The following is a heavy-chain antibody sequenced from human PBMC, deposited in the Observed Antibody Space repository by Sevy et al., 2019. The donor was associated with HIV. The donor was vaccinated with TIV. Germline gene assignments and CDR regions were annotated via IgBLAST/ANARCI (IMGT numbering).Heavy chain of an antibody. D-gene: IGHD2-2*01. J-gene: IGHJ4*02. CDR3: ARVETNCSSTSCSYYFDY. V-gene: IGHV4-4*07. Sequence: SETLSLTCTVSGGSISSYYWSWIRQPAGKGLEWIGRIYPSGSTNYNPSLKSRVTMSVDTSKNQFSLRLSSVTAADTAVYYCARVETNCSSTSCSYYFDYWGQGPLVTVSS. CDR1: GGSISSYY. CDR2: IYPSGST.